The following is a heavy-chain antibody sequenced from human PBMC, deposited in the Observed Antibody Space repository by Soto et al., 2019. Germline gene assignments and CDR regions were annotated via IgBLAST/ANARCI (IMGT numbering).Heavy chain of an antibody. J-gene: IGHJ4*02. CDR3: ARDLGTGTDY. D-gene: IGHD1-1*01. V-gene: IGHV4-4*02. CDR2: IYHSGAT. Sequence: QVHLQESGPGLVKPSGTLSLTCAVSGDSITSSNWWSWVRQAPGKGLEWIGEIYHSGATTYNPSLKNRATISVDPSNNHVSLKLTSVTAADTAVYFCARDLGTGTDYWGRGTRVTVAS. CDR1: GDSITSSNW.